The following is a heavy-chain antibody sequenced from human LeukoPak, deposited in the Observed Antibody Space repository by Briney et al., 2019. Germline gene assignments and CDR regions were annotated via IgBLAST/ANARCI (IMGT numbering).Heavy chain of an antibody. CDR2: IFSDGIRK. CDR1: EFTFMTDG. D-gene: IGHD1-26*01. Sequence: PGMSLSLSCATSEFTFMTDGMAGVRQAPGKGLEWVAIIFSDGIRKYYADSVKGRFTISRDIARITLYLEMNSLIAEHTAVDYCARASGPITKNRYDQWGQGTLVTVSS. CDR3: ARASGPITKNRYDQ. V-gene: IGHV3-30*12. J-gene: IGHJ4*02.